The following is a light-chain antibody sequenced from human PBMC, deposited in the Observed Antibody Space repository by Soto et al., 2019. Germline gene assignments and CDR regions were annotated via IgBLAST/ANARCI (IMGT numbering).Light chain of an antibody. J-gene: IGLJ2*01. CDR2: RNN. CDR1: SSNIGSHY. Sequence: QSVLTQPPSASGTPGPRVTISCSGSSSNIGSHYVYWYQQLPGTAPKLLIDRNNQRPSGVPDRFSGTKSGTSASLAISGLRSEDEADYYCAAWDDSLSGPLFGGGTQLTVL. V-gene: IGLV1-47*01. CDR3: AAWDDSLSGPL.